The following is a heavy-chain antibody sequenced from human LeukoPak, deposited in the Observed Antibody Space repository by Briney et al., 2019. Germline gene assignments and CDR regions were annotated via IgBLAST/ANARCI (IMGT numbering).Heavy chain of an antibody. Sequence: SETLSLTCTVSGGSISSYYWGWIRQPPGKGLEWIGSIHYSGSTYYESSLKSRVTISVDTSKNQFSLNLSSVTAADTAVYYCARRRGYCISTTCYTNYYYYMDVWGKGTTVTVSS. CDR1: GGSISSYY. D-gene: IGHD2-2*02. J-gene: IGHJ6*03. CDR3: ARRRGYCISTTCYTNYYYYMDV. V-gene: IGHV4-39*01. CDR2: IHYSGST.